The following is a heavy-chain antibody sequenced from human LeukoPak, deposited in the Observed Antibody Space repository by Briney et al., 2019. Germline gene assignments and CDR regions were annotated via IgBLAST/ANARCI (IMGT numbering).Heavy chain of an antibody. CDR3: AKGDERGVWFGELQQN. J-gene: IGHJ4*02. V-gene: IGHV1-8*01. CDR1: GYTFTNYE. Sequence: ASVKVSCKTSGYTFTNYEIIWVRQATGQGFEWLGLLNPNSGYTVYAYNFRGRVTMTRDTSINTAYMELSGLTSDDTAVYYCAKGDERGVWFGELQQNWGQGTLVTVSS. D-gene: IGHD3-10*01. CDR2: LNPNSGYT.